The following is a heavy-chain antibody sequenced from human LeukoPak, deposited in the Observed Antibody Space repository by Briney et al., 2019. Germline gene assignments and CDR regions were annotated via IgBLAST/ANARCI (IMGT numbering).Heavy chain of an antibody. CDR2: ISYDGSNK. V-gene: IGHV3-30-3*01. Sequence: GGSLRLSCAASGFTVSSNYMSWVRQAPGKGLEWVAVISYDGSNKYYADSVKGRFTISRDNSKNTLYLQMNSLRAEDTAVYYSIAVAGTFIWGQGTLVTVSS. CDR1: GFTVSSNY. CDR3: IAVAGTFI. D-gene: IGHD6-19*01. J-gene: IGHJ4*02.